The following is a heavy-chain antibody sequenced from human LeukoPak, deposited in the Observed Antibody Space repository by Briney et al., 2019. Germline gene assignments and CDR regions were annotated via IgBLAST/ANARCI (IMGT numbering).Heavy chain of an antibody. Sequence: PGGSLRLSCAASGFTFSSYTMNWVRQAPGKGLEWVSAISGSGVGTYYADSVKGRFTISRDNSWNTLYLQISSLRAEDTAVYYCAKDQVISGSEASDIWGQRTMVTVSS. D-gene: IGHD2-21*01. J-gene: IGHJ3*02. CDR1: GFTFSSYT. CDR3: AKDQVISGSEASDI. CDR2: ISGSGVGT. V-gene: IGHV3-23*01.